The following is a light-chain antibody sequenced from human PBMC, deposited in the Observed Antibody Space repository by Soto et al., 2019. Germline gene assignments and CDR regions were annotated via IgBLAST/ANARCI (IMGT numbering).Light chain of an antibody. CDR2: DAS. CDR1: QSVSSY. Sequence: EIVLTQSPATLSLSPGERATLSCRVSQSVSSYLAWYQQKPGQAPRLLIYDASTRATGIPARFSGSGSGTDFPLTITSLEPEDFAVYYCQQRSNWPPTFGQGTKVEIK. CDR3: QQRSNWPPT. V-gene: IGKV3-11*01. J-gene: IGKJ1*01.